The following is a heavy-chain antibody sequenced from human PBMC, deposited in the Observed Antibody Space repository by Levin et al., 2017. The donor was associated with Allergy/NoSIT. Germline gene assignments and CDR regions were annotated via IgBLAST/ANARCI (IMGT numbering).Heavy chain of an antibody. CDR3: ARHRRRGFVATIPDNWFDP. V-gene: IGHV4-39*01. Sequence: SETLSLTCTVSGGSISSSSYYWGWIRQPPGKGLEWIGSIYYSGSTYYSPSLKSRLTISVDTSKNQFSLKLSSVTAADTAVYYCARHRRRGFVATIPDNWFDPWGQGTLVIVSS. CDR1: GGSISSSSYY. J-gene: IGHJ5*02. D-gene: IGHD5-12*01. CDR2: IYYSGST.